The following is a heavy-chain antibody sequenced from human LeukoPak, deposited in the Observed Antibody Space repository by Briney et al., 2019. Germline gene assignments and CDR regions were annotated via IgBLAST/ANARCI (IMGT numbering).Heavy chain of an antibody. CDR3: ARSLQSGDSPDYVYRGVDF. D-gene: IGHD3-10*01. CDR2: MPFDGSNE. V-gene: IGHV3-30-3*01. J-gene: IGHJ4*02. Sequence: GGSLRLSCVASGFIFNTYTIHWVRQAPGKRLEWVAVMPFDGSNEYYADSVKGRFTISRDNSKNTLYLQMNSLRVEDTAVYYCARSLQSGDSPDYVYRGVDFWGQGALVTVSS. CDR1: GFIFNTYT.